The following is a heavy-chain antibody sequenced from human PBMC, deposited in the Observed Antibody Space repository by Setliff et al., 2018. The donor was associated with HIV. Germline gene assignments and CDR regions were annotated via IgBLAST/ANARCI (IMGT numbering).Heavy chain of an antibody. J-gene: IGHJ4*02. V-gene: IGHV4-61*01. CDR3: ARGLSSPFATGL. CDR1: GGSIDNNKYY. CDR2: TPYSGST. Sequence: SETLSLTCSVSGGSIDNNKYYWTWIRQPPGRGLEWIGTTPYSGSTNYNPSLRSRVTISVDTSKNQFSLKLSSVTAADTAVYFCARGLSSPFATGLWGQGTLVAVSS. D-gene: IGHD6-13*01.